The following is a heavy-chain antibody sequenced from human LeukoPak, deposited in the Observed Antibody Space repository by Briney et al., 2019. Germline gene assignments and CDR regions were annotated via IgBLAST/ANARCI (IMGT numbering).Heavy chain of an antibody. V-gene: IGHV3-7*01. CDR1: GFSFSSYW. Sequence: PGGSLRLSCAASGFSFSSYWMSWVRQAPGKGLEWVANIKQDGSEKYYVDSVKGRFTISRDSAKNSLYLQMNSLRAEDTAVYYYARDFGSSSSFDYWGQGTLVTVSS. CDR3: ARDFGSSSSFDY. D-gene: IGHD6-13*01. J-gene: IGHJ4*02. CDR2: IKQDGSEK.